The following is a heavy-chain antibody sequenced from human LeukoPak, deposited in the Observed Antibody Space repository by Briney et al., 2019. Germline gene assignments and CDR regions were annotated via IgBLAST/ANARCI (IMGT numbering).Heavy chain of an antibody. CDR1: GFTFSSYW. CDR3: ARDQYSSGYYYGVDY. Sequence: GGSLRLSCAASGFTFSSYWMSWVRQAPGKGLEWVANIKQDGSEKYYVDSVKGRFTISRDNAKNSLYLQMNSLRAEDTAVYYCARDQYSSGYYYGVDYWGQGTLVTVSS. J-gene: IGHJ4*02. D-gene: IGHD3-22*01. V-gene: IGHV3-7*01. CDR2: IKQDGSEK.